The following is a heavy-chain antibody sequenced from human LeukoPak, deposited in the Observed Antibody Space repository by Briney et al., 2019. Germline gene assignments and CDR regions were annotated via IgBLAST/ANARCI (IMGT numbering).Heavy chain of an antibody. Sequence: TSETLSLTCTVSGGSISSSSYYWGWIRQPPGKGLEWIGSIYYSGSTYYNPSLKSRVTISVDTSKNQFSLKLSSVTAADTAVYYCARLVVATISVDYWGQGTLVTVSS. CDR2: IYYSGST. CDR3: ARLVVATISVDY. V-gene: IGHV4-39*01. D-gene: IGHD5-12*01. CDR1: GGSISSSSYY. J-gene: IGHJ4*02.